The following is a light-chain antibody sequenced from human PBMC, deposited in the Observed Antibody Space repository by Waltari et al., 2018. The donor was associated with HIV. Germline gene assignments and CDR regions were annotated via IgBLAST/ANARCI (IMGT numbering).Light chain of an antibody. Sequence: QSVLTQPPSVSEVPRQRVTISCSGSSSNIGRNAVSWYQQFPVQAPKLLIYYDDLLPSGVSDRFSGSKSGTSASLTISGLQSEDEAAYFCATWDDSLNVYVFGTATKVTVL. CDR1: SSNIGRNA. CDR2: YDD. J-gene: IGLJ1*01. CDR3: ATWDDSLNVYV. V-gene: IGLV1-36*01.